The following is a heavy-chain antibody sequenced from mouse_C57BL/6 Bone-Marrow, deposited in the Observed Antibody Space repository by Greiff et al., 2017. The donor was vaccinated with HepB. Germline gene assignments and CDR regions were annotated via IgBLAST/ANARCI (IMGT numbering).Heavy chain of an antibody. CDR1: GFTFSSYG. CDR3: ARHYGSSYGYFDY. Sequence: QLKESGGDLVKPGGSLKLSCAASGFTFSSYGMSWVRQTPDKRLEWVATISSGGSYTYYPDSVKGRFTISRDNAKNTLYLQMSSLKSEDTAMYYCARHYGSSYGYFDYWGQGTTLTVSS. CDR2: ISSGGSYT. J-gene: IGHJ2*01. D-gene: IGHD1-1*01. V-gene: IGHV5-6*01.